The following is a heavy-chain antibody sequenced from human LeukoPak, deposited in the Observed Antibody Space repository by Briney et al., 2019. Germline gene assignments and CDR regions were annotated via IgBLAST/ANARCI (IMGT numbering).Heavy chain of an antibody. Sequence: SETLSLTCTVSGGSISSSSYYWGWIRQPPGKGLEWIGYIYYSGSTNYNPSLKSRVTISVDTSKNQFSLKLSSVTAADTAVYYCARDSSGYIFDYWGQGTLVTVSS. CDR3: ARDSSGYIFDY. V-gene: IGHV4-61*05. CDR2: IYYSGST. J-gene: IGHJ4*02. D-gene: IGHD3-22*01. CDR1: GGSISSSSYY.